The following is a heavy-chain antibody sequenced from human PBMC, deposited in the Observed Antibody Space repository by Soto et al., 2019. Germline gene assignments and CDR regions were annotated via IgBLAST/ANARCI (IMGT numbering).Heavy chain of an antibody. CDR1: GYTFTGYY. CDR2: INPNSGGT. Sequence: ASVKVSCKASGYTFTGYYMHWVRQAPGQGLEWMGWINPNSGGTNYAQKFQGWVTMTRDTSISTAYMELSRLRSDDTAVYYCARGYCSGGSRYMYYFDYWGQGTLVTVSS. J-gene: IGHJ4*02. D-gene: IGHD2-15*01. V-gene: IGHV1-2*04. CDR3: ARGYCSGGSRYMYYFDY.